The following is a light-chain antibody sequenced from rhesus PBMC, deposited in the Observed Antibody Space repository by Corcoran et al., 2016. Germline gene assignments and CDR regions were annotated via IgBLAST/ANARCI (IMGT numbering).Light chain of an antibody. V-gene: IGKV1-46*01. J-gene: IGKJ1*01. Sequence: DIQMTQSPSSLSASVGDTVTITCRASQSFSSSLAWYQQKPGKAPELLIYSSSSLQSGVPSRFSGSKSGTDCTLTISSLEPEDIASYYCQQYYSYPWTFGQGTKVEIK. CDR3: QQYYSYPWT. CDR1: QSFSSS. CDR2: SSS.